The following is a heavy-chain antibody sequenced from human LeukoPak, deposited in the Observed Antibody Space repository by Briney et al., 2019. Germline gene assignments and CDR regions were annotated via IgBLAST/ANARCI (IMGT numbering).Heavy chain of an antibody. CDR3: ARDGRPYYYGSGSYSIDY. CDR2: IYYSGST. CDR1: GGPISSGGYY. Sequence: SETLFLTCTVSGGPISSGGYYWSWIRQHPGKGLEWIGYIYYSGSTYYNPSLKSRVTISVDTSKNQFSLKLSSVTAADTAVYYCARDGRPYYYGSGSYSIDYWGQGTLVTVSS. D-gene: IGHD3-10*01. J-gene: IGHJ4*02. V-gene: IGHV4-31*03.